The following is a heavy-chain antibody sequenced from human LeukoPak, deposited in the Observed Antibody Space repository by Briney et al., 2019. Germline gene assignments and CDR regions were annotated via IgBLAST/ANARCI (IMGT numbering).Heavy chain of an antibody. CDR2: ISGSGGST. V-gene: IGHV3-23*01. J-gene: IGHJ4*02. Sequence: GGTLRLSCAASGFTFSSYGMSWVRQAPGKGLEWVSAISGSGGSTYYADSVKGRFTISRDNSKNTLYLQMNSQRAEDTAVYYCAKGQWEPFDYWGQGTLVTVSS. CDR3: AKGQWEPFDY. D-gene: IGHD1-26*01. CDR1: GFTFSSYG.